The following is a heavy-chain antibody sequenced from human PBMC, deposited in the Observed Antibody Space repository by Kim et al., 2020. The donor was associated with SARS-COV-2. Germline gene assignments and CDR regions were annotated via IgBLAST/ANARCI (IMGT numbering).Heavy chain of an antibody. CDR1: QITFLNSA. CDR3: AAPGPRAVMGYLFYYAMDV. CDR2: IVFSTGKT. Sequence: SVKVSCRSSQITFLNSAFQWVRQAPGQGLEWMGWIVFSTGKTEYAHRFKDRLTISRDESTSTIYMELSSLTPEDTAVYYCAAPGPRAVMGYLFYYAMDVWGQGTTVTVSS. D-gene: IGHD5-18*01. V-gene: IGHV1-58*01. J-gene: IGHJ6*02.